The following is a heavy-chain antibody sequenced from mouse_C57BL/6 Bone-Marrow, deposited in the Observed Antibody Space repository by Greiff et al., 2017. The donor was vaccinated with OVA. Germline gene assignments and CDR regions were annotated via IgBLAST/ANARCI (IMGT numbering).Heavy chain of an antibody. V-gene: IGHV1-76*01. Sequence: QVQLQQSGAELVRPGASVKLSCKASGYTFTDYYINWVKQRPGKGLEWIARIYPGSGTTYYNEKFKGKATLTAEKSSSTAYMQLSSLTSEDSAVYSFAREGLGLLRPYFDYWGQGTTLTVSS. CDR1: GYTFTDYY. J-gene: IGHJ2*01. D-gene: IGHD1-2*01. CDR2: IYPGSGTT. CDR3: AREGLGLLRPYFDY.